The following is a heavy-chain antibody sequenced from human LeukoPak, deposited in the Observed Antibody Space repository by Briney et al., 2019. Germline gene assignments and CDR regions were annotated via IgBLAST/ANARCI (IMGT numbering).Heavy chain of an antibody. V-gene: IGHV4-59*08. CDR2: IYYSGST. Sequence: PSETLSLTCTVSGGSISSYYWSWIRQPPGKGLEWIGYIYYSGSTNYNPSLKSRVTISVDTSKNQFSLKLSSVTAADTAVYYCARHILTGYYDYYGMDVWGQGTTVTVSS. D-gene: IGHD3-9*01. CDR1: GGSISSYY. CDR3: ARHILTGYYDYYGMDV. J-gene: IGHJ6*02.